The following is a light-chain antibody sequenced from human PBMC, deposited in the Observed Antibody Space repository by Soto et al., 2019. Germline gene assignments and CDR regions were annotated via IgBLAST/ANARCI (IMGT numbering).Light chain of an antibody. J-gene: IGKJ2*01. CDR3: QQFGSSPSMYT. CDR1: QSVSSNY. V-gene: IGKV3-20*01. Sequence: DTVLTQSPGTLSLSPGERATLSCRASQSVSSNYLAWYQQKPGQAPRPLIYGTSSRATGIPDRFSGSGSGTDFTLTISRLEPEDFAGYYCQQFGSSPSMYTFGQGTKLEIK. CDR2: GTS.